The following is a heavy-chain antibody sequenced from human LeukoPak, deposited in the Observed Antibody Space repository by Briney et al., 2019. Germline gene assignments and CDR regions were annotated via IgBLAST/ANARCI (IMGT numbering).Heavy chain of an antibody. V-gene: IGHV1-2*02. Sequence: ASVKVSCKASGYTFIGYYVHWVRQAPGQGLEWMGWINPNSGGTNYAQKFQGRVTMTRDTSISTAYMELSRLRSDDTAVYYCARGGYSSSSGRYYYYYMDVWGKGTTVTVSS. CDR2: INPNSGGT. CDR3: ARGGYSSSSGRYYYYYMDV. CDR1: GYTFIGYY. J-gene: IGHJ6*03. D-gene: IGHD6-6*01.